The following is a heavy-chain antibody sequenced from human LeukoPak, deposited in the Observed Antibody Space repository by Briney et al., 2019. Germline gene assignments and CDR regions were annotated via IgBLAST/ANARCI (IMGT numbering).Heavy chain of an antibody. Sequence: ASVKVSCKASGYTFTGYYMHWVRQAPGQGLEWMGWISAYNGHTNYAQKLQGRVTMATDTSTSTGYMELKSLRSDDTAVYYCARGSYLDYWGQGTLVTVSS. CDR2: ISAYNGHT. CDR3: ARGSYLDY. J-gene: IGHJ4*02. CDR1: GYTFTGYY. V-gene: IGHV1-18*04. D-gene: IGHD3-10*01.